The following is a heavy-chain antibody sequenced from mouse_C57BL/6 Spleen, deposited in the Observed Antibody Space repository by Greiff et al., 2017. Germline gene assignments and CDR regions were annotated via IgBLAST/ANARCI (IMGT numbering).Heavy chain of an antibody. CDR1: GYSITSGYY. CDR2: ISYDGSN. J-gene: IGHJ2*01. CDR3: ARVITTVFDY. Sequence: ESGPGLVKPSQSLSLTCSVTGYSITSGYYWNWIRQFPGNKLEWMGYISYDGSNNYNPSLKNRISITRDTSKNQFFLKLNSVTTEDTATYYCARVITTVFDYWGQGTTLTVSS. D-gene: IGHD1-1*01. V-gene: IGHV3-6*01.